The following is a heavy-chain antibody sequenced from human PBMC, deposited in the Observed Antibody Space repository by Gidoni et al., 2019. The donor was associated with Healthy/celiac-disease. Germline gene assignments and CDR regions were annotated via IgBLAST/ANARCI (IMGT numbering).Heavy chain of an antibody. D-gene: IGHD2-2*01. Sequence: QVQLVQSGAEVKKPGSSVKVSCKASGGTFSSYAIRWVRQAPGQGLEWMGGIIPILGTANYAQKFQGRVTITADESTSTAYMELSSLRSEDTAVYYCATAPHCSSTSCYYYYYYMDVWGKGTTVTVSS. CDR3: ATAPHCSSTSCYYYYYYMDV. V-gene: IGHV1-69*01. CDR2: IIPILGTA. CDR1: GGTFSSYA. J-gene: IGHJ6*03.